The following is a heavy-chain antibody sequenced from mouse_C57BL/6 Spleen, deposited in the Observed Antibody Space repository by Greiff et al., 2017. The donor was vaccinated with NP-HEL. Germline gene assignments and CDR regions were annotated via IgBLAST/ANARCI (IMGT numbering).Heavy chain of an antibody. V-gene: IGHV5-4*01. CDR2: ISDGGSYT. CDR1: GFTFSSYA. CDR3: ARTGFAY. J-gene: IGHJ3*01. Sequence: EVQGVESGGGLVKPGGSLKLSCAASGFTFSSYAMSWVRQTPEKRLEWVATISDGGSYTYYPDNVKGRFTISRDNAKNNLYLQMSHLKSEDTAMYYCARTGFAYWGQGTLVTVSA.